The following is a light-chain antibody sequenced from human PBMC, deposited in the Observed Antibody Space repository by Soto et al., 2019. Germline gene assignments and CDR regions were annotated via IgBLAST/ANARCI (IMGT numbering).Light chain of an antibody. Sequence: DIQMTQSPSTLSASVGDRVTITCRASQTISSWLAWYQQKPGKAPNLLIYKAASLESGVPSRFSGSGSGTEFTLTSSSLQPDDVATYYCQQYNSFPWTFGQGTKVEIK. CDR2: KAA. V-gene: IGKV1-5*03. J-gene: IGKJ1*01. CDR1: QTISSW. CDR3: QQYNSFPWT.